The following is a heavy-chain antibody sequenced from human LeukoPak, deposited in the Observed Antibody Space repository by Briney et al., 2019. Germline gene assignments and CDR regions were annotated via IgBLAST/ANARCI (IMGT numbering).Heavy chain of an antibody. V-gene: IGHV4-39*07. J-gene: IGHJ4*02. CDR3: ARGYSNNFDC. CDR2: IFYSGST. D-gene: IGHD4-11*01. CDR1: GGSISSSSYY. Sequence: SETLSLTCTVSGGSISSSSYYWGWIRQPPGKGLEWIGSIFYSGSTYYTPSLKSRVTISVDTSKNQFSLRLSSVTAADTAVYYCARGYSNNFDCWGQGTLVTVSS.